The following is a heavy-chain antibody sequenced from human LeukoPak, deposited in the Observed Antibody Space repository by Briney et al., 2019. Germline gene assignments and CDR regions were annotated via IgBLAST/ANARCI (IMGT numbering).Heavy chain of an antibody. V-gene: IGHV1-18*01. CDR2: ISAYNDNT. J-gene: IGHJ6*02. D-gene: IGHD3-3*01. CDR1: GYTFTSYG. Sequence: ALVKVSFKASGYTFTSYGITWVRQAPGQGLEWMGWISAYNDNTNSARKFQGRVTMTTDTSTSTAYMELRSLRSDDTAVYYCARVDYYDFWSGYFYGMDVWGQGTTVTVSS. CDR3: ARVDYYDFWSGYFYGMDV.